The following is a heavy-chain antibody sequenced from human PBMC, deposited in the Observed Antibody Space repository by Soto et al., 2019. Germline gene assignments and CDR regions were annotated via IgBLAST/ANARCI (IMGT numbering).Heavy chain of an antibody. Sequence: GGSLSLSCSASGFTFSTQAMAWVRQVPGKGLEWVSALISSGESPDYADSVKGRFTISRDNSKNTLYLQMNSLRADDTAVYYCAKDLHGSGWSFDQWGQGTVVTVSS. V-gene: IGHV3-23*01. CDR1: GFTFSTQA. CDR2: LISSGESP. J-gene: IGHJ4*02. D-gene: IGHD6-19*01. CDR3: AKDLHGSGWSFDQ.